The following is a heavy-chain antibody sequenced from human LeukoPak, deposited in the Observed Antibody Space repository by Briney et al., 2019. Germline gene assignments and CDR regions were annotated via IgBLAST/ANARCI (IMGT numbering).Heavy chain of an antibody. CDR3: ASLTATNGY. V-gene: IGHV3-30*04. D-gene: IGHD5-18*01. J-gene: IGHJ4*02. Sequence: GGSLRLSCAASGFTFSSYAMHWVRQATGKGLEWVAVISYDGSNKYYADSVKGRFTISRDNSKNTLYLQMNSLRAEDTAVYYCASLTATNGYWGQGTLVTVSS. CDR2: ISYDGSNK. CDR1: GFTFSSYA.